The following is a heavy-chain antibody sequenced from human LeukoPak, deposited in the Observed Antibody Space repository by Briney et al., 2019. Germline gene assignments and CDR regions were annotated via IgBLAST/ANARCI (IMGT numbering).Heavy chain of an antibody. V-gene: IGHV3-23*01. CDR3: AKAFSGGKWTPDY. Sequence: PGGSLRLSCAASGFTFSNYAMSWVRQAPGKGLEWVSAISGSGDNTYYTNPVKGRFTVSRDNSNDTLYLQTNSLGADDTAVYYCAKAFSGGKWTPDYWGQGTLVTVSS. CDR1: GFTFSNYA. D-gene: IGHD4-23*01. J-gene: IGHJ4*02. CDR2: ISGSGDNT.